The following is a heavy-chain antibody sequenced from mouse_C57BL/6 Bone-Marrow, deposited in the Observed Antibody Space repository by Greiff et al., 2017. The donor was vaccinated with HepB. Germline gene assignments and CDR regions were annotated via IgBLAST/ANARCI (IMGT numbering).Heavy chain of an antibody. CDR3: ARNEYYGSRRGDYYWYFDV. V-gene: IGHV1-53*01. J-gene: IGHJ1*03. Sequence: QVQLQQPGTELVKPGASVKLSCKASGYTFTSYWMHWVQQRPGQGLEWIGNINPSNGGTNYNEKFKSKATMTVDKSSSPAYMQISSLTSEDSAVYYGARNEYYGSRRGDYYWYFDVWGTGTTVTVSS. CDR1: GYTFTSYW. D-gene: IGHD1-1*01. CDR2: INPSNGGT.